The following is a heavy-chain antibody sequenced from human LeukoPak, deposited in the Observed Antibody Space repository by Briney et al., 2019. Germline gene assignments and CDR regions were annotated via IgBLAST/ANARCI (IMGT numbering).Heavy chain of an antibody. CDR1: GGSFSGYY. CDR3: ARSLSYSSSWPFGY. V-gene: IGHV4-34*01. CDR2: INHSGST. Sequence: PSETLSLTCAVYGGSFSGYYWSWIRQPPGKGLEWIGEINHSGSTNYNPSLKSRVTISVDTSKNQFSLKLSSVTAADTAVYYCARSLSYSSSWPFGYWGPGTLVTVSS. D-gene: IGHD6-13*01. J-gene: IGHJ4*02.